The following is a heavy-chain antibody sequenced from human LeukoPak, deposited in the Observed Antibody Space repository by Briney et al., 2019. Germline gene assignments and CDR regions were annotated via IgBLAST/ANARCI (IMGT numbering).Heavy chain of an antibody. D-gene: IGHD2-2*02. CDR1: GYTFTGYY. CDR2: ISPNSGGT. CDR3: AREEYHCSSTSCYRSNDY. V-gene: IGHV1-2*02. Sequence: ASVKVSCKASGYTFTGYYMHWVRQAPGQGLEWMGWISPNSGGTNYAQKFQGRVTMTRDTSISTAYMELSRLRSDDTAVYYCAREEYHCSSTSCYRSNDYWGQGTLVTVSS. J-gene: IGHJ4*02.